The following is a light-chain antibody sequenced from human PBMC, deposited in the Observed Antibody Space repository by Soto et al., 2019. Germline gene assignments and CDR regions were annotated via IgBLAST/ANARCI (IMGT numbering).Light chain of an antibody. Sequence: VVLTQSPATLSLSPGERATLSCRASQSVSNNYLAWYQQKPGQAPRLLIYGAYTRATGIPARFSGSGSGTDFTLTAGRLEPEDFAVYFCQQYGSSPVTFGRGTRLEIK. V-gene: IGKV3-20*01. J-gene: IGKJ5*01. CDR3: QQYGSSPVT. CDR1: QSVSNNY. CDR2: GAY.